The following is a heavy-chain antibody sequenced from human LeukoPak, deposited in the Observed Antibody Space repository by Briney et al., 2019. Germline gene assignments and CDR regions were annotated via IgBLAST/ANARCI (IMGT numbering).Heavy chain of an antibody. Sequence: SETLSLTCAVYGGSFSGYYWSWIRQPPGKGLEWIGYIYYSGSTNYNPSLKSRVTISVDTSKNQFSLKLSSVTAADTAVYYCARHEGGSYPYFYYGMDVWGQGTTVTVSS. CDR2: IYYSGST. V-gene: IGHV4-59*08. D-gene: IGHD1-26*01. J-gene: IGHJ6*02. CDR1: GGSFSGYY. CDR3: ARHEGGSYPYFYYGMDV.